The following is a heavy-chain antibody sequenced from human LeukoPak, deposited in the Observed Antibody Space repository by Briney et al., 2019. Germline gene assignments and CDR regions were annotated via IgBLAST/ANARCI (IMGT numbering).Heavy chain of an antibody. CDR2: IYSGGST. CDR3: ASDNYSPEYFQH. V-gene: IGHV3-66*01. D-gene: IGHD2-15*01. Sequence: PGGSLRLSCAASGFSVSNNYMSWVRQAPGKGLEWVSVIYSGGSTFYADSVKGRFTISRDNSKNTLYLQMNSLRAEDTAVYYCASDNYSPEYFQHWGQGTLVTVGS. CDR1: GFSVSNNY. J-gene: IGHJ1*01.